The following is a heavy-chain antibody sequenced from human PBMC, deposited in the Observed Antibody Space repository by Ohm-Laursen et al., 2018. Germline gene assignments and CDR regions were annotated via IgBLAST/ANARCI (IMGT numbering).Heavy chain of an antibody. D-gene: IGHD6-19*01. CDR1: GFTFSSYG. Sequence: RSLRLSCAASGFTFSSYGMHWVRQAPGKGLEWVAVIWYDGSNKYYADSVKGRFTISRDNSKNTLYLQMNSLRAEDTAVYYCAREGSNGWTGVNDAFDIWGQGTMVTVSS. J-gene: IGHJ3*02. CDR2: IWYDGSNK. CDR3: AREGSNGWTGVNDAFDI. V-gene: IGHV3-33*01.